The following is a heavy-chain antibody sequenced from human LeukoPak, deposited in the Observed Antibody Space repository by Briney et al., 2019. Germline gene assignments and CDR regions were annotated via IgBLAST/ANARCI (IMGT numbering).Heavy chain of an antibody. J-gene: IGHJ4*02. V-gene: IGHV4-39*01. CDR2: IYYSGST. CDR3: ARHPDSSGYYIGY. D-gene: IGHD3-22*01. CDR1: GGSISSSSYY. Sequence: TETLSLTCIVSGGSISSSSYYWGWIRQPPGKGLEWIGSIYYSGSTHYNPSLKSRVTISADTSKNQFSLNLSSVTAADTAIYYCARHPDSSGYYIGYWGQGTLVTVSS.